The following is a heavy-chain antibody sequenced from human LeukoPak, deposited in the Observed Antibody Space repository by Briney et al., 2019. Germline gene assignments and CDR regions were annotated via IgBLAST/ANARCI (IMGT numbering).Heavy chain of an antibody. CDR3: ARDTSGYTFDD. J-gene: IGHJ4*02. Sequence: GSLRLSCAASGFTFGSHWMTWVRQAPGRGLEWVANIKEDGNEKYYVDSVKGRFTISRDNAKNSLYLQMNTLRGEDTAVYYCARDTSGYTFDDWGQGTLVTVSS. CDR1: GFTFGSHW. V-gene: IGHV3-7*01. CDR2: IKEDGNEK. D-gene: IGHD5-18*01.